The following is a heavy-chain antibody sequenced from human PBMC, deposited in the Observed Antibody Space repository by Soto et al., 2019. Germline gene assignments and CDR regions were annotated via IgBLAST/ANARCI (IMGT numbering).Heavy chain of an antibody. D-gene: IGHD5-18*01. CDR3: AKGYSYGSSYYFQH. Sequence: PGGSLRLSCAASGFTFDDYAMHWVRQAPGKGLEWVSGISWNSGSIGYADSVKGRFTISRDNAKNSLYLQMNSLRAEDTALYYCAKGYSYGSSYYFQHWGQGTLVTVSS. CDR2: ISWNSGSI. CDR1: GFTFDDYA. V-gene: IGHV3-9*01. J-gene: IGHJ1*01.